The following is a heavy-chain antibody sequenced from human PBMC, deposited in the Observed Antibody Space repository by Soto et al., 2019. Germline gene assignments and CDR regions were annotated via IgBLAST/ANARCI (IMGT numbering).Heavy chain of an antibody. CDR1: GFTFRSYG. Sequence: LRLSCAASGFTFRSYGMHWVRQAPGKGLEWLAVISNDGTNKYLADSVKGRLTLSRDNSRNTLSLEINNLRPEDTAVYYCGKDTLDCSGGDCPLYYYYGMDVWGQGTTVTVSS. V-gene: IGHV3-30*18. CDR3: GKDTLDCSGGDCPLYYYYGMDV. J-gene: IGHJ6*02. CDR2: ISNDGTNK. D-gene: IGHD2-15*01.